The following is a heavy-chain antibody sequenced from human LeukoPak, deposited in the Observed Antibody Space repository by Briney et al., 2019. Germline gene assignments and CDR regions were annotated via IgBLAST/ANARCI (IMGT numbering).Heavy chain of an antibody. V-gene: IGHV3-7*03. J-gene: IGHJ4*02. D-gene: IGHD1-1*01. CDR2: LNLDGSDK. CDR1: GFTFRESW. Sequence: HPGGSLRLSCVVSGFTFRESWMNWVRQAPGKGLGWVASLNLDGSDKYYVDSVKGRFTISRDNAKNSLYLQMDSLRVEDTAVYYCAKGKRYPDYWGQGTLVTVSS. CDR3: AKGKRYPDY.